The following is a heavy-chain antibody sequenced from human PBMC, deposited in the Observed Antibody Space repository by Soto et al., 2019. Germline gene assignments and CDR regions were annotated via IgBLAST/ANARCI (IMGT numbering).Heavy chain of an antibody. J-gene: IGHJ4*02. CDR3: ARVNYDILAYYSDY. CDR1: GGSISSGGYY. Sequence: QVQLQESGPGLVKPSQTLSLTCTVSGGSISSGGYYWSWIRQHPGKGLEWIGYIYYSGSTYYNPSLKSRVTISVDTSKNLFSLKLSTVTAADTAVYYCARVNYDILAYYSDYWGQGTLVTVSS. V-gene: IGHV4-31*03. CDR2: IYYSGST. D-gene: IGHD3-9*01.